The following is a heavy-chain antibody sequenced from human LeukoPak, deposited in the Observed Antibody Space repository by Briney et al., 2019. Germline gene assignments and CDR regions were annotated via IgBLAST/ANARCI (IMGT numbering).Heavy chain of an antibody. V-gene: IGHV3-9*01. Sequence: GGSLRLSCAGSGFIFNNYAMHWVRQPPGKGLEWVSGISWNSGTIDYADSVRGRFTISRDNAKNSLYLQMDSLRVEDTAFYYCAKDNRRHYTSGPNPDSLHWDQGALVTVSS. CDR1: GFIFNNYA. CDR3: AKDNRRHYTSGPNPDSLH. J-gene: IGHJ4*02. D-gene: IGHD6-19*01. CDR2: ISWNSGTI.